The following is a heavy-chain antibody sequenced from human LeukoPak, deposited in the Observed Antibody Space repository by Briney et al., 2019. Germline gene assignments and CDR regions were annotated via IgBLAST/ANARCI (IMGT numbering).Heavy chain of an antibody. V-gene: IGHV3-43*02. D-gene: IGHD3-22*01. CDR2: ISADAGRK. CDR1: GFTIDGYA. CDR3: AKGQDSSGYRSLDY. J-gene: IGHJ4*02. Sequence: GGSLRLSCAASGFTIDGYAMHWVRQTPGKRLEWVTLISADAGRKYYADSVKGRFTISRDNSKNSLFLQTNSLRTEDTALYYCAKGQDSSGYRSLDYCGKGTLLTVSS.